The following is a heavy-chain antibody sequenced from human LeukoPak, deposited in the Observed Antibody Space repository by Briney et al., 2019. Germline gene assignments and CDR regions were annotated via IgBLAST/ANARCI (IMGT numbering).Heavy chain of an antibody. CDR2: IYYTGIT. CDR1: GASITNHY. Sequence: SETLSLTCSVSGASITNHYWSWIRQPPGKGLEWIGYIYYTGITNYNPSLKSRVTISVDTSKNQVSLKLNSLTAADTAVYYCVRTARLLDYWGQGALVIVSS. CDR3: VRTARLLDY. V-gene: IGHV4-59*11. J-gene: IGHJ4*02. D-gene: IGHD6-25*01.